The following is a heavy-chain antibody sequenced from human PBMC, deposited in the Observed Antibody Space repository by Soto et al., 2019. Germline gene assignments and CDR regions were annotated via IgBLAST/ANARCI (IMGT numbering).Heavy chain of an antibody. V-gene: IGHV3-23*01. CDR3: AKDTYYYDSSGYYVFDY. CDR1: GFTFSSHA. Sequence: PGGSLRLSCTASGFTFSSHAMTWVRQAPGKGLEWVSGLSDSGDSIYYADSVEGRFTISRDNSKSTVYLQMNSLRAEDTAIYYCAKDTYYYDSSGYYVFDYWGQGALVTVS. CDR2: LSDSGDSI. J-gene: IGHJ4*02. D-gene: IGHD3-22*01.